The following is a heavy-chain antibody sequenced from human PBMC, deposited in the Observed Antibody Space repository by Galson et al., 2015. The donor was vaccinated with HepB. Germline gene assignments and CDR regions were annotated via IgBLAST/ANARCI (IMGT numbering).Heavy chain of an antibody. CDR2: INPNSGGT. D-gene: IGHD6-13*01. J-gene: IGHJ6*02. CDR1: GYTFTGYY. CDR3: ARVLRPLAAAKGGYGMDV. V-gene: IGHV1-2*02. Sequence: SVKVSCKASGYTFTGYYMHWVRQAPGQGLEWMGWINPNSGGTNYAQKFQGRVTMTRDTSISTAYMELSRLRSDDTAVYYCARVLRPLAAAKGGYGMDVWGQGTTVTVSS.